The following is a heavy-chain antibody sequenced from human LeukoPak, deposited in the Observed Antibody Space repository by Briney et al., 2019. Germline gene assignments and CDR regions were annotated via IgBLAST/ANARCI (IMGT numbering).Heavy chain of an antibody. V-gene: IGHV3-30*18. Sequence: PGRSLRLSCAASGFTFSSCGMHWVRQAPGKGLEWVAVISYDGSNKYYADSVKGRFTISRDNSKNTLYLQMNSLRAEDTAVYYCAKALGYCSSTSCSYYFDYWGQGTLVTVSS. CDR3: AKALGYCSSTSCSYYFDY. CDR1: GFTFSSCG. CDR2: ISYDGSNK. J-gene: IGHJ4*02. D-gene: IGHD2-2*01.